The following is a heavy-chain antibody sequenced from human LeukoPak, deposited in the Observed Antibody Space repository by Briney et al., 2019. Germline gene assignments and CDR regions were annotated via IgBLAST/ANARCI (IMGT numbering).Heavy chain of an antibody. D-gene: IGHD4-11*01. V-gene: IGHV4-59*01. Sequence: GSLRLSCAASGFTFDDYAMHWVRQAPGKGLEWIGYIYYSGSTNYNPSLKSRVTISVDTSKNQFSLKLSSVTAADTAVYYCARRTTVTTPTVAYYYYYMDVWGKGTTVTVSS. CDR3: ARRTTVTTPTVAYYYYYMDV. CDR1: GFTFDDYA. CDR2: IYYSGST. J-gene: IGHJ6*03.